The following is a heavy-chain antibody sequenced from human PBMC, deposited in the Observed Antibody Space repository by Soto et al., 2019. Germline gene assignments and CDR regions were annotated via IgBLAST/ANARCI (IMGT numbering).Heavy chain of an antibody. D-gene: IGHD6-13*01. CDR1: GFTFSNAW. Sequence: EVQLVESGGGLVKPGGSLRLSCAASGFTFSNAWMSWVGQAPGKGLEWVGRIKSKTDGGTTDYAAPVKGRFTISRDDSKNTLYLQMNSLKTEDTAVYYCTLTTGYSSSWVFDYWGQGTLVTVSS. V-gene: IGHV3-15*01. J-gene: IGHJ4*02. CDR3: TLTTGYSSSWVFDY. CDR2: IKSKTDGGTT.